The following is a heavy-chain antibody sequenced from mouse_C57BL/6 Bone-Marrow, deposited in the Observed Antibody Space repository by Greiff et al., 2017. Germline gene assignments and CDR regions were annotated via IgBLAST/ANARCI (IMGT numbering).Heavy chain of an antibody. CDR3: ARKGQLRPSCRYVDV. D-gene: IGHD3-2*02. CDR1: GYTFTSYW. J-gene: IGHJ1*03. V-gene: IGHV1-64*01. Sequence: QVQLKESGAELVKPGASVKLSCKASGYTFTSYWMHWVQQRPGQGLEWIGMIHPNSGSTNYNEKFKSKATLTVDKSYSTAYLQLSSLTSEDSAVYYCARKGQLRPSCRYVDVWGTGTTVTVSS. CDR2: IHPNSGST.